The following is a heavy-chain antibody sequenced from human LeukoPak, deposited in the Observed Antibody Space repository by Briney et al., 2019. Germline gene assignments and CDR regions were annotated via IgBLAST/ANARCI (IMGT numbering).Heavy chain of an antibody. V-gene: IGHV3-73*01. J-gene: IGHJ4*02. Sequence: GGSLRLSCAASGFTFSGSAMHWVRQASGKGLEWVGRIRSKANSYATAYAASVKGRFTISRDDSKNTAYLQMNSLKAEDTAVYYCARRHVEYSSSSDPYYFDYWGQGTLVTVSS. CDR1: GFTFSGSA. CDR2: IRSKANSYAT. CDR3: ARRHVEYSSSSDPYYFDY. D-gene: IGHD6-6*01.